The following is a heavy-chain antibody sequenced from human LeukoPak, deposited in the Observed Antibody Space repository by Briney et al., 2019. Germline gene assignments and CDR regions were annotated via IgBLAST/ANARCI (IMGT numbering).Heavy chain of an antibody. D-gene: IGHD3-22*01. CDR1: GYTFTSYY. V-gene: IGHV1-46*01. J-gene: IGHJ4*02. CDR2: INPSGGST. Sequence: ASVKVSCKASGYTFTSYYMHWVRQAPGQGLAWMGIINPSGGSTSYAQKFQGRVTMTRDTSTSTVYMELSSLRSEDTAVYYCARGSDPYYYDSSGYNHEILDYWGQGTLVTVSS. CDR3: ARGSDPYYYDSSGYNHEILDY.